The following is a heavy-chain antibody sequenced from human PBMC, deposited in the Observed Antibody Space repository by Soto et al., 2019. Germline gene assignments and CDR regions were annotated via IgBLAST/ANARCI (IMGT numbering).Heavy chain of an antibody. J-gene: IGHJ6*01. CDR3: ARDKLRTTIFGVDYYYYGMDV. CDR1: GFTFSSYA. V-gene: IGHV3-30-3*01. CDR2: ISYDGSNK. D-gene: IGHD3-3*01. Sequence: QVQLVESGGGVVQPGRSLRLSCAASGFTFSSYAMHWVRQAPGKGLEWVAVISYDGSNKYYADSVKGRFTISRDNSKNTLYLQMNSLRAEDTAVYYCARDKLRTTIFGVDYYYYGMDVW.